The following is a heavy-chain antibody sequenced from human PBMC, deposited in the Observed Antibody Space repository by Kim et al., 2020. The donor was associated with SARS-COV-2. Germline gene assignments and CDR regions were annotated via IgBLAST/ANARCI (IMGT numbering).Heavy chain of an antibody. CDR1: GFTFSSYD. Sequence: GGSLRLSCAASGFTFSSYDMHWVRQATGKGLEWVSAIDTAGDTYYPGSVKGRFTISRENAKNSLYLQMNSLRAGDTAVYYCARAGYYYGSGSYYNYYYMDVWGKGTTVTVSS. CDR2: IDTAGDT. J-gene: IGHJ6*03. D-gene: IGHD3-10*01. V-gene: IGHV3-13*01. CDR3: ARAGYYYGSGSYYNYYYMDV.